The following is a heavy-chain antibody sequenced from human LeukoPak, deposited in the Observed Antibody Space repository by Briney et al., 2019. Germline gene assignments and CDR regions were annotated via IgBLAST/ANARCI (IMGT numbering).Heavy chain of an antibody. CDR1: GYTFSSYW. D-gene: IGHD3-3*01. J-gene: IGHJ6*03. CDR3: ARDYDRYYMDV. V-gene: IGHV3-74*01. Sequence: GGSLRLSCAASGYTFSSYWIHWVRQAPGKGLVWVSRINSEGSSTSYADSVKGRFTISRDNAKNTLYLQMNSLRAEDTAVYYCARDYDRYYMDVWGKGTTVTVSS. CDR2: INSEGSST.